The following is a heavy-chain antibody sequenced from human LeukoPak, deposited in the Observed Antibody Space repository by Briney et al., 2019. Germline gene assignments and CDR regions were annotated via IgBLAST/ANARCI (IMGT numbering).Heavy chain of an antibody. J-gene: IGHJ5*02. D-gene: IGHD3-22*01. CDR2: IIPIFGTA. CDR1: GGTFSNYA. CDR3: ARDAYYYDSSGYYRQNWFDP. V-gene: IGHV1-69*05. Sequence: GASVKVSCKASGGTFSNYAISWVRQAPGQGLEWMGGIIPIFGTANYAQKFQGRVTITTDESTSTAYMELSSLRSEDTAVYYCARDAYYYDSSGYYRQNWFDPWGQGTLVTVSS.